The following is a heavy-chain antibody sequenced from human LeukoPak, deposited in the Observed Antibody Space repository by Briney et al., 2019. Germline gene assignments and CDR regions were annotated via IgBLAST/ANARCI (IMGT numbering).Heavy chain of an antibody. D-gene: IGHD4-23*01. CDR3: VKDYGGNFLFDY. CDR2: ISNTGDST. V-gene: IGHV3-64D*09. Sequence: GGSLRLSCSASGFTFSNYAMHWVRQAPGKGLEYVSAISNTGDSTYYADSVRGRFTISRDNSKNTLYLQVSSLRPEDTAVFYCVKDYGGNFLFDYWGQGTLVTVSS. J-gene: IGHJ4*02. CDR1: GFTFSNYA.